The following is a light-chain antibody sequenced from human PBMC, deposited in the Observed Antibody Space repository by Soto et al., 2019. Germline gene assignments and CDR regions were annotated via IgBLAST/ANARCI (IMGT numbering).Light chain of an antibody. CDR2: EGS. CDR3: CSYAGSSTSHVV. Sequence: QSVLTQPASVSGSPGQSITISCTGTSCDVGSYNLVSWYQQHPGKAPKLMIYEGSKRPSGVSNRFSGSKSGNTASLTISGLQAEDEADYYCCSYAGSSTSHVVFGGGTKVTVL. CDR1: SCDVGSYNL. V-gene: IGLV2-23*01. J-gene: IGLJ2*01.